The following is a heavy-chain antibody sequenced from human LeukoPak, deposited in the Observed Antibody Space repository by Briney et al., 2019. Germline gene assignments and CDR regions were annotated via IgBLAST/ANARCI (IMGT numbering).Heavy chain of an antibody. D-gene: IGHD5-12*01. CDR1: GDSISSSSYY. CDR2: IYYSGNT. Sequence: PSETLSLTCTVSGDSISSSSYYRGWIRQPPGKGLEWIGSIYYSGNTYYNPSLKSRVTISLDMSKSHFSLKLSSVTAADTAVYYCARYHNGYDDFWGQGTLVTVSS. J-gene: IGHJ4*02. V-gene: IGHV4-39*07. CDR3: ARYHNGYDDF.